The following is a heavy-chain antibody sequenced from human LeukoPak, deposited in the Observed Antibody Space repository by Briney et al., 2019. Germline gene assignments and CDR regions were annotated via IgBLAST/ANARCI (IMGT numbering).Heavy chain of an antibody. CDR3: AEEGENYAFDI. J-gene: IGHJ3*02. Sequence: PRGSLRLSCAASGFTFSNYAMSWVCLPPGNGLGLVSAISGSGGSTYYADSVKGRFTISRDNSKNTLYLQMNSLRAEDTAIYYCAEEGENYAFDIWGQGTMVTVSS. V-gene: IGHV3-23*01. CDR1: GFTFSNYA. CDR2: ISGSGGST. D-gene: IGHD2-21*01.